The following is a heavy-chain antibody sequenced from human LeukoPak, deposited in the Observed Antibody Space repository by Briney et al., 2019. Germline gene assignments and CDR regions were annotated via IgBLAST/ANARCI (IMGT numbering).Heavy chain of an antibody. CDR3: ARGGIQLWSLYYYYYGMDV. CDR2: MNHNRGNT. CDR1: GYTFTSYD. Sequence: ASVTFSCKASGYTFTSYDINWVRQATGQGLEWMGWMNHNRGNTGYAQKFQGRVTMTRNTSISTAYMELSSLRSEDTAVYYCARGGIQLWSLYYYYYGMDVWGQGTTVTVSS. J-gene: IGHJ6*02. D-gene: IGHD5-18*01. V-gene: IGHV1-8*01.